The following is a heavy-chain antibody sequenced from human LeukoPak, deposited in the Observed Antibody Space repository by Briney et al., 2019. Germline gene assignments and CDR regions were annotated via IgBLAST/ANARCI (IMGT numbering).Heavy chain of an antibody. CDR3: ARDFYLDYDVLTGYYDQ. V-gene: IGHV3-21*01. Sequence: GGSLRLSCSASGFSFSSYSMTWVRQAPGKGLEWVSCISSSSTYIYFADSVKGRFTIPRDNSKNSLYLQMNSLRAEDTAVYFCARDFYLDYDVLTGYYDQWGRGTLVTVSS. CDR2: ISSSSTYI. CDR1: GFSFSSYS. J-gene: IGHJ4*02. D-gene: IGHD3-9*01.